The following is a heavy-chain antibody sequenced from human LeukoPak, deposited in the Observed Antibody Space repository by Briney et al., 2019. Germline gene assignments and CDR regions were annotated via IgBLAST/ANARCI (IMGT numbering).Heavy chain of an antibody. J-gene: IGHJ4*02. D-gene: IGHD6-6*01. V-gene: IGHV4-4*09. CDR3: ARTVIAAREPNFDY. CDR1: GGSISSYY. Sequence: SETLSLTCTVSGGSISSYYWSWIRQPPGKGLEWIGYIYTSGSTNYNPSLKSRVTISVDTSKNQFSLTLSSVTAADTAVYYCARTVIAAREPNFDYWGQGTLVTVSS. CDR2: IYTSGST.